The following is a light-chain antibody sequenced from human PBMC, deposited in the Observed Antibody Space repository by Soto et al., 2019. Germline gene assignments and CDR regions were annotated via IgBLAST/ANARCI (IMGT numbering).Light chain of an antibody. CDR3: QQSRNYPWT. CDR1: QSIAFY. Sequence: DIQMTQSPSTLSASLGDRVTITCRASQSIAFYLAWYQQKPGKAPKLLIYEASNLESGVPSRFSGSGYGTEFILTISSLQPDDFATYYCQQSRNYPWTFGQGTKVDIK. CDR2: EAS. J-gene: IGKJ1*01. V-gene: IGKV1-5*03.